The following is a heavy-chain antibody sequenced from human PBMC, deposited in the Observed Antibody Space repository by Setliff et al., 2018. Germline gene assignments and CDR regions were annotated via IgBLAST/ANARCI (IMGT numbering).Heavy chain of an antibody. CDR1: GFIFSNYF. CDR2: VTTTGGFT. V-gene: IGHV3-11*06. J-gene: IGHJ5*02. Sequence: GGSLRLSCEGSGFIFSNYFMSWFRQAPGKGLEWLSYVTTTGGFTKEADSVKGRFTISRDNAKNSLYLQMNNLRAEDTAVYHCARGARLYETDHHYYGWLDPWGQGTLVTVSS. CDR3: ARGARLYETDHHYYGWLDP. D-gene: IGHD3-22*01.